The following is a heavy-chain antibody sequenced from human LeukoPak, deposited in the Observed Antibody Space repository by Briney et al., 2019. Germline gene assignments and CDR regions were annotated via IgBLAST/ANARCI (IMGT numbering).Heavy chain of an antibody. J-gene: IGHJ3*02. CDR1: GYAFTSYG. D-gene: IGHD6-19*01. CDR2: ISAYNGNT. V-gene: IGHV1-18*01. Sequence: ASVKVSCKASGYAFTSYGISWVRQAPGQGLEWMGWISAYNGNTNYAQKLQGRVTMTTDTSTSTAYMELRSLRSDDTAVYYCARDRGAGQWLVPNNDAFDIWGQGTMVTVSS. CDR3: ARDRGAGQWLVPNNDAFDI.